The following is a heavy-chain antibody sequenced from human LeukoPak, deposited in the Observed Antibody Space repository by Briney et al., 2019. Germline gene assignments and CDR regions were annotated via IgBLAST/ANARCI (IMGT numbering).Heavy chain of an antibody. Sequence: GESLKISCKGSGYSFTSYWIGWVRQMPGKGLEWMGIIYPGDSDARHSPSFQGQVTISADKSIRTAYLQWSSLKASDTAMYYCARLDDSGGYYSHFDNWGQGTLVTVSS. V-gene: IGHV5-51*01. CDR2: IYPGDSDA. CDR1: GYSFTSYW. J-gene: IGHJ4*02. CDR3: ARLDDSGGYYSHFDN. D-gene: IGHD3-22*01.